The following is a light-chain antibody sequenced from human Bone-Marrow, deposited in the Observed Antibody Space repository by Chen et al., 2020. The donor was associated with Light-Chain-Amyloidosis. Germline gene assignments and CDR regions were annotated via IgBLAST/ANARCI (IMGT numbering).Light chain of an antibody. V-gene: IGLV3-21*02. Sequence: SSVLTQPSSVSAAPGQTATIACGGNNIGSTSVHWYQQTPGQAPLLVVYDDSDRPSGIPERLSGSNSGNTATLTISRVEAGDEADYYCQVWDRSSDRPVFGGGTKLTAL. CDR3: QVWDRSSDRPV. CDR2: DDS. J-gene: IGLJ3*02. CDR1: NIGSTS.